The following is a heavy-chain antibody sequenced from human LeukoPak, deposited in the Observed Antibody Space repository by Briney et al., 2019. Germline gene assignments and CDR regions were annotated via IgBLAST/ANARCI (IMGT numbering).Heavy chain of an antibody. CDR3: ARGDGYNGCDY. CDR2: ISAYNGNT. D-gene: IGHD5-24*01. V-gene: IGHV1-18*01. CDR1: GYFFSTYG. J-gene: IGHJ4*02. Sequence: GASVKVSCKASGYFFSTYGVSWVRQAPGQGLEWMGWISAYNGNTNYAQKFQDRVTMTTDTSTSTAYMELRSLRSDDTAVYYCARGDGYNGCDYWGQGTLVTVSS.